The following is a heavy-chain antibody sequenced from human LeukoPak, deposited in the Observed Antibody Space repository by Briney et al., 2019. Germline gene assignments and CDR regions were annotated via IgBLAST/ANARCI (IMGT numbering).Heavy chain of an antibody. V-gene: IGHV4-34*01. CDR3: ARASGGFWSGYPPNWFDP. CDR1: GGSFSGYY. D-gene: IGHD3-3*01. J-gene: IGHJ5*02. Sequence: SETLSLTCAVYGGSFSGYYWSWIRQPPGKGLEWIGEINHSGSTSYNPSLKSRVTISVDTSKNQFSLKLSSVTAADTAVYYCARASGGFWSGYPPNWFDPWGQGTLVTVSS. CDR2: INHSGST.